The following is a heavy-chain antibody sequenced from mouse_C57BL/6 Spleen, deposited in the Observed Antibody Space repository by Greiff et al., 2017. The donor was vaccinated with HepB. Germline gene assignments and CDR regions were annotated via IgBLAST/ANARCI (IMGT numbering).Heavy chain of an antibody. D-gene: IGHD1-1*01. CDR3: TGRNIYYGSSYYFDY. V-gene: IGHV6-6*01. CDR1: GFTFSDAW. J-gene: IGHJ2*01. CDR2: IRNKANNHAT. Sequence: EVKVEESGGGLVQPGGSMKLSCAASGFTFSDAWMDWVRQSPEKGLEWVAEIRNKANNHATYYAESVKGRFTISRDDSKSSVYLQMNSLRAEDTGIYYCTGRNIYYGSSYYFDYWGQGTTLTVSS.